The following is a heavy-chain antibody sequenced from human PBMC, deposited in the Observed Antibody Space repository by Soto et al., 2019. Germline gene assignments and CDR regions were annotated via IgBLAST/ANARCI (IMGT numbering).Heavy chain of an antibody. V-gene: IGHV1-46*01. CDR2: VNPSGGST. Sequence: ASVNVSWKASGYIFTAYSIHWVREAPGQGLECMGVVNPSGGSTNYAQRFQGRITMTRDTSTSTVYMDLKFLTSEDTAVYYCAREENCSDGVCYSEYFQRWGQGTLVTVSS. J-gene: IGHJ1*01. CDR3: AREENCSDGVCYSEYFQR. CDR1: GYIFTAYS. D-gene: IGHD2-15*01.